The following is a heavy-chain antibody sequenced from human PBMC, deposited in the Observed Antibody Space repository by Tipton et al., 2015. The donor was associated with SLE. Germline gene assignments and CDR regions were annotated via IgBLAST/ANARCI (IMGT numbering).Heavy chain of an antibody. CDR2: IYYSGST. CDR1: GGSFSNYY. Sequence: LRLSCAVYGGSFSNYYWSWIRQPPGKGLEWIGYIYYSGSTNYNPSLKSRVTISVDTSKNQFSLKLSSVTAADTAVYYCARGSGYGYGDDAFDIWGQGTMVTVSS. CDR3: ARGSGYGYGDDAFDI. V-gene: IGHV4-59*01. D-gene: IGHD5-18*01. J-gene: IGHJ3*02.